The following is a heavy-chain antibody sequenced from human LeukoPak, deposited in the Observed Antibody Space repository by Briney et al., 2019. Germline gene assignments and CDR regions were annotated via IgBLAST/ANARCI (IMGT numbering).Heavy chain of an antibody. CDR2: IYYSGDT. Sequence: SETLSLTCAVSGGSINTGAYYWSWIRQHPEKGLEWIGYIYYSGDTLYNPSLKRRVIVSLDMSKNQFSLRLNSATAADTAVYYCAREDQGNAFDIWGQGTMVTVSS. V-gene: IGHV4-31*11. CDR1: GGSINTGAYY. CDR3: AREDQGNAFDI. D-gene: IGHD2-2*01. J-gene: IGHJ3*02.